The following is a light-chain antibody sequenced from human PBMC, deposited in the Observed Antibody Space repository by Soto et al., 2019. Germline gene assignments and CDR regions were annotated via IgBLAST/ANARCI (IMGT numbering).Light chain of an antibody. Sequence: QSVLTQPASVSGSPGQSITISCTGSSSDVGGYHYVSWYQQYPAEAPKLVISEVSNRPSGVSNRFSGSKSGNTASLTISGLQAEDEADYYCCSYTSSTTPLFGGGTKLTVL. CDR3: CSYTSSTTPL. J-gene: IGLJ2*01. CDR2: EVS. CDR1: SSDVGGYHY. V-gene: IGLV2-14*01.